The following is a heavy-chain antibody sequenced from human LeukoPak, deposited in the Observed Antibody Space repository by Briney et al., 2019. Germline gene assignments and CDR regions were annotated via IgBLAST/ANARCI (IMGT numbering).Heavy chain of an antibody. V-gene: IGHV3-48*03. J-gene: IGHJ6*03. Sequence: GGSLRLSCAASGFTFSSYEMNWVRQAPGKGLEWVSYISSSGSTIYYADSVKGRFTISRDNAKNSLYLQMDSLRAEDTAVYYCARDSPMISGPYYHYYMDVWGKGTTVTISS. CDR2: ISSSGSTI. D-gene: IGHD3/OR15-3a*01. CDR3: ARDSPMISGPYYHYYMDV. CDR1: GFTFSSYE.